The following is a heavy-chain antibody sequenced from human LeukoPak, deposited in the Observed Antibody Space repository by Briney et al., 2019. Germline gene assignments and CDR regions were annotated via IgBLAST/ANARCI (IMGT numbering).Heavy chain of an antibody. V-gene: IGHV3-48*03. J-gene: IGHJ6*03. Sequence: GGSLRLSCAASGFTFSSYEMNWVRQAPGKGLEWVSYISSSGSTIYYADSVKGRFTISRDNSKNTLYLQMNSLRDEDTAVYYCARMPVGYCSSTRCYGDYYYMDVWGKGTTVTISS. CDR3: ARMPVGYCSSTRCYGDYYYMDV. CDR1: GFTFSSYE. CDR2: ISSSGSTI. D-gene: IGHD2-2*01.